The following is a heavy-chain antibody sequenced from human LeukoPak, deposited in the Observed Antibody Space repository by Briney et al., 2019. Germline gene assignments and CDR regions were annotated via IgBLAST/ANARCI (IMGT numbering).Heavy chain of an antibody. V-gene: IGHV3-74*01. CDR2: INSDGSST. CDR3: AGNLYGSGVVGGY. Sequence: RGSLRLSCAASGFTSSSYWMHWVRPAPGKGLVWVSRINSDGSSTNYADSVKSPFTISRDNAKNTLYLQMNSLRAEDTAVYYCAGNLYGSGVVGGYWGEGTLVTVSS. J-gene: IGHJ4*02. CDR1: GFTSSSYW. D-gene: IGHD2-15*01.